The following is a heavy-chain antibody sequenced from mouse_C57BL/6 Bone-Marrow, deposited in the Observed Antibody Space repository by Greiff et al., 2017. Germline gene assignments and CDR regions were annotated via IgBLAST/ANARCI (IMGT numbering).Heavy chain of an antibody. Sequence: VQLQQPGAELVMPGASVKLSCKASGYTFTSYWMHWVKQRPGQGLEWIGEIDPSDSYTNYNQKFKGKSTLTVDKSSSTAYMQLRSLTSEDSAVYYCAREDGYYAMDYWGQGTSVTVAS. J-gene: IGHJ4*01. D-gene: IGHD2-3*01. V-gene: IGHV1-69*01. CDR1: GYTFTSYW. CDR2: IDPSDSYT. CDR3: AREDGYYAMDY.